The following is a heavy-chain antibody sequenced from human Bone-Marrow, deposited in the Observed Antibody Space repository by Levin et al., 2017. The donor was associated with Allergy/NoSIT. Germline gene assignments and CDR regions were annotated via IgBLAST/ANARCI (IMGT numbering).Heavy chain of an antibody. V-gene: IGHV3-30-3*01. CDR1: GFTFSSYA. J-gene: IGHJ5*02. CDR2: ISYDGSNK. CDR3: ARDLGYSYVSWFDP. D-gene: IGHD5-18*01. Sequence: GGSLRFSCAASGFTFSSYAMHWVRQAPGKGLEWVAVISYDGSNKYYADSVKGRFTISRDNSKNTLYLQMNSLRAEDTAVYYCARDLGYSYVSWFDPWGQGTLVTVSS.